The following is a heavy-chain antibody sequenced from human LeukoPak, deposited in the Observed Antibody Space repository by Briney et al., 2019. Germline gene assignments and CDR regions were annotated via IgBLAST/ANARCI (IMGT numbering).Heavy chain of an antibody. Sequence: PSETLSLTCNVSGASMSNYYWVWLRQPPGKRLEWIGSIYHSGTTYIGSTYYNPSLKSRVTISLDTSKNQFSLKVGSMTAADTAVYYCARAGGYGLIDYWGQGTMVTVSS. J-gene: IGHJ4*02. D-gene: IGHD5-18*01. CDR2: IYHSGTTYIGST. CDR3: ARAGGYGLIDY. CDR1: GASMSNYY. V-gene: IGHV4-39*07.